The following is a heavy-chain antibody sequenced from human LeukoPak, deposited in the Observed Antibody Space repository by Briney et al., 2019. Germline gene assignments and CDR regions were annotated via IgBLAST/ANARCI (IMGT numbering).Heavy chain of an antibody. CDR1: GGSISSYY. CDR2: IYHSGST. CDR3: ASSPVAGIVYYFDY. V-gene: IGHV4-59*08. D-gene: IGHD6-19*01. Sequence: SETLSLTCAVSGGSISSYYWSWIRQPPGRGLEWIGYIYHSGSTNHNPSLKSRVTISVDTSKSQFSLKLSSVTAADTAVYYCASSPVAGIVYYFDYWGQGTLVTVSS. J-gene: IGHJ4*02.